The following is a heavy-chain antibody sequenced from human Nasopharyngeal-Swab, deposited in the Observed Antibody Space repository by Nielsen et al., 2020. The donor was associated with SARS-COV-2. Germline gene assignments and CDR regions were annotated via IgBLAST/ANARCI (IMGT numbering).Heavy chain of an antibody. V-gene: IGHV3-33*05. D-gene: IGHD5-18*01. Sequence: VRQAPGKGLEWVAVISYDGSNKYYADSVKGRFTISRDNSKNTLYLQMNSLRVEDTAVYYCARCGYSYGSHYYYYYMDVWGKGTTVTVSS. J-gene: IGHJ6*03. CDR2: ISYDGSNK. CDR3: ARCGYSYGSHYYYYYMDV.